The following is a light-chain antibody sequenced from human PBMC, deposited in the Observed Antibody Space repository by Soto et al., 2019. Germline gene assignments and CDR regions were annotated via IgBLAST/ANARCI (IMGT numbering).Light chain of an antibody. V-gene: IGKV1-5*01. CDR1: QTINDW. J-gene: IGKJ2*01. CDR2: DAS. Sequence: DIQMTQSPSTLSASVGDRVSITCRASQTINDWLAWYQQKPGKAPKLLIYDASSLESGVPSRFSGSGFGTEFTLTISSLQPEDFATYYCQQYSYHSGVYTFGQGTELEIK. CDR3: QQYSYHSGVYT.